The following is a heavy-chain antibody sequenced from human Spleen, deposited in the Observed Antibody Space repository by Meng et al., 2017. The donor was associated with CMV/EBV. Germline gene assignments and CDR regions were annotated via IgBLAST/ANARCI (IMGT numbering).Heavy chain of an antibody. CDR3: VRDAIEATGSADH. Sequence: GESLKISCATSGFTFSSHSLNWVRQAPGKGLEWVSTISSSGVDTYYADSLKGRFTISRDNAKNSLYLQMSSLRVEDTAVYYCVRDAIEATGSADHWGQGTLVTVSS. CDR2: ISSSGVDT. J-gene: IGHJ4*02. D-gene: IGHD6-13*01. V-gene: IGHV3-21*01. CDR1: GFTFSSHS.